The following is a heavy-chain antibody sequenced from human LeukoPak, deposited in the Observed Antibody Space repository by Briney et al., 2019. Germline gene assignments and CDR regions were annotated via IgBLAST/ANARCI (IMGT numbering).Heavy chain of an antibody. D-gene: IGHD3-22*01. V-gene: IGHV1-69*04. CDR3: ARAGGYYDNAFDI. CDR2: IIPILGIA. Sequence: SVKVSCKASGGTFSSYAISWVRQAPGQGLEWMGRIIPILGIANYAQKFQGRVTITADKSTSTAYMELSSLRSEDTAVYYCARAGGYYDNAFDIWGQGTMVTVSS. J-gene: IGHJ3*02. CDR1: GGTFSSYA.